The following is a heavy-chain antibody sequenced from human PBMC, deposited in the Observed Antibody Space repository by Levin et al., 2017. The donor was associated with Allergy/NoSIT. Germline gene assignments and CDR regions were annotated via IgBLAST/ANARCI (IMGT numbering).Heavy chain of an antibody. CDR2: INWNGGST. Sequence: GGSLRLSCAASGFTFDDYGMSWVRQAPGKGLEWVSGINWNGGSTGYADSVKGRFTISRDNAKNSLYLQMNSLRAEDRALYHCARVVEYYHTSGYCDYWGQGTLVTVSS. J-gene: IGHJ4*02. CDR1: GFTFDDYG. D-gene: IGHD3-22*01. CDR3: ARVVEYYHTSGYCDY. V-gene: IGHV3-20*01.